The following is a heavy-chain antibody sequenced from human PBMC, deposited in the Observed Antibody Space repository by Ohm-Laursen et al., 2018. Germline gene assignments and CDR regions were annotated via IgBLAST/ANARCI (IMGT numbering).Heavy chain of an antibody. Sequence: ATVKISCKAFGYTFTGYYMHWVRQAPGQGLEWMGWINPNSGGTNYAQKFQGRITMTRDTSISTGYMELSTLRSDDTAVYYCARGPYGGNSEVRYWGQGTLVTVSS. CDR2: INPNSGGT. CDR3: ARGPYGGNSEVRY. V-gene: IGHV1-2*02. CDR1: GYTFTGYY. J-gene: IGHJ4*02. D-gene: IGHD4-23*01.